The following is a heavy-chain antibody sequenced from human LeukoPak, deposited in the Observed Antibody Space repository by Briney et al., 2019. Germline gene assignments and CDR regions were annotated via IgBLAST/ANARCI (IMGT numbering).Heavy chain of an antibody. Sequence: ASVKVSCKASGYTFTGYYMHWVRQAPGQGLEWMGWINPNSGGTNYAQKFQGRVTMTRDTSISTAYMELSRLRSDDTAVYYCARMSGSGSYPADYWGQGTLVTVSS. D-gene: IGHD3-10*01. J-gene: IGHJ4*02. CDR2: INPNSGGT. V-gene: IGHV1-2*02. CDR3: ARMSGSGSYPADY. CDR1: GYTFTGYY.